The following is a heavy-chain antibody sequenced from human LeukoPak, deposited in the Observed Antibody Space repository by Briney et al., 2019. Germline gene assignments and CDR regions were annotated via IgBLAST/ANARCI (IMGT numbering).Heavy chain of an antibody. CDR2: IKKDGSEK. CDR3: ARDLYSGPNTDY. CDR1: GFSFSNYW. Sequence: PGGSLRLSCAASGFSFSNYWMNWVRQAPGKGLEWEANIKKDGSEKNYVDSVKGRFTISRDNAKNSLHLQMNSLRAEDTAVYYCARDLYSGPNTDYGGQGTLVTVSS. J-gene: IGHJ4*02. V-gene: IGHV3-7*01. D-gene: IGHD5-18*01.